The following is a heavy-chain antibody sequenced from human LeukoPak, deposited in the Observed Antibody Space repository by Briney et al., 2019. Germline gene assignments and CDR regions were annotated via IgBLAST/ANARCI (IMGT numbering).Heavy chain of an antibody. V-gene: IGHV3-30*18. CDR1: GFTFSSYG. CDR3: AKGLDYYDSSGDAFDI. CDR2: ISYDGSNQ. Sequence: GRSLRLSCAASGFTFSSYGIHWVRQAPGKGLEWVGVISYDGSNQYYADSVKGRFTISRDNAKNSLYLQMNSLRAEDTALYYCAKGLDYYDSSGDAFDIWGQGTMVTVSS. J-gene: IGHJ3*02. D-gene: IGHD3-22*01.